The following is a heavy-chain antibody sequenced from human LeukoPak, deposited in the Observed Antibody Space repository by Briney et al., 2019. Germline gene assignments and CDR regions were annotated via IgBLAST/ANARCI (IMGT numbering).Heavy chain of an antibody. CDR2: INPSGGST. J-gene: IGHJ4*02. CDR1: GYTFTSYY. D-gene: IGHD5-24*01. CDR3: ARDGWSEMGTILREFVSDY. V-gene: IGHV1-46*01. Sequence: ASVKVSCKASGYTFTSYYMHWVRQAPGQGLEWMGIINPSGGSTSYAQKFQGRVTMTRDTSTSTLYMELSSLRPEDTAVYYCARDGWSEMGTILREFVSDYWGQATLVTVSS.